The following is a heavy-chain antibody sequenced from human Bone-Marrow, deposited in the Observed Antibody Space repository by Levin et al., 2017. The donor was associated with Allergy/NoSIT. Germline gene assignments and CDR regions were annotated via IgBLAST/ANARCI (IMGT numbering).Heavy chain of an antibody. D-gene: IGHD3-10*01. J-gene: IGHJ5*01. CDR3: ARVMVRGVENWFDS. Sequence: GESLKISCKASGYTFAAFTVGWVRQAPGQGLEWMGWINPSTGNTNYAQNLQGRFTMTTDTTTNTAYMDLRSLRFDDTAVYYCARVMVRGVENWFDSWGQGTLVTVSS. CDR1: GYTFAAFT. CDR2: INPSTGNT. V-gene: IGHV1-18*01.